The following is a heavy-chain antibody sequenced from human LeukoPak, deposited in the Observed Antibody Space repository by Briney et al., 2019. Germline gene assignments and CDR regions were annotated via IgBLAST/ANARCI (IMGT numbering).Heavy chain of an antibody. D-gene: IGHD6-19*01. CDR3: ARHPYSSGWFYYFDY. CDR1: VGSMSSRCNY. CDR2: IYYSGST. J-gene: IGHJ4*02. Sequence: SETLSLTCTASVGSMSSRCNYWGWIRQPPGKGLEWVRSIYYSGSTDYNPSLKSRVSISVDTSKNQFSLNLSSVTAADTAVYYCARHPYSSGWFYYFDYWGQGTLVTVSS. V-gene: IGHV4-39*01.